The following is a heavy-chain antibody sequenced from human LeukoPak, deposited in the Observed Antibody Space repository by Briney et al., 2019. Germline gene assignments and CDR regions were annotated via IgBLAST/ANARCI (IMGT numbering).Heavy chain of an antibody. CDR2: ISAYNGNT. Sequence: ASVKVSCKASGYTFTSYGISWVRQAPGQGLEWMGWISAYNGNTNYARKLQGRVTMTTDTSTSTAYMELRSLRSDDTAVYYCARDLGVGITGTTFDYWGQGTLVTVSS. D-gene: IGHD1-7*01. CDR1: GYTFTSYG. V-gene: IGHV1-18*01. CDR3: ARDLGVGITGTTFDY. J-gene: IGHJ4*02.